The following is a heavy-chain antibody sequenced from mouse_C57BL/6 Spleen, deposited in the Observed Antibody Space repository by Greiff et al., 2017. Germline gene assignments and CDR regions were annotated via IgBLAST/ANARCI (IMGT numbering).Heavy chain of an antibody. J-gene: IGHJ2*01. D-gene: IGHD1-1*01. CDR2: IFPGSGST. Sequence: QVQLQQSGPELVKPGASVKISCKASGYTFTDYYINWVKQRPGQGLEWIGWIFPGSGSTYYNEKFKGKATLTVDKSSSTAYMLLSSLTSEDSAVYFSARHYGSSYPFDYWGQGTTLTVSS. CDR1: GYTFTDYY. V-gene: IGHV1-75*01. CDR3: ARHYGSSYPFDY.